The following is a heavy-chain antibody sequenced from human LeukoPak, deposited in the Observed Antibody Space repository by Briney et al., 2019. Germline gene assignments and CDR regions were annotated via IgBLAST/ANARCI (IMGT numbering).Heavy chain of an antibody. V-gene: IGHV1-3*01. CDR3: ARGTLTARPKKNWFDP. J-gene: IGHJ5*02. CDR2: INAGNGNT. Sequence: ASVKVSCKASGYTFTSYAMHWVRQAPGQRLEWMGWINAGNGNTKYSQKFQGRVTITRDTSASTAYMELSSLRSDDTAVYYCARGTLTARPKKNWFDPWGQGTLVTVSS. D-gene: IGHD6-6*01. CDR1: GYTFTSYA.